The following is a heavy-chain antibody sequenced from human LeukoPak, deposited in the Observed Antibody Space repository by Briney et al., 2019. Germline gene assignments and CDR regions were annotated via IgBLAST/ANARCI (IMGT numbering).Heavy chain of an antibody. CDR3: ARVGNGGDHPGAFDI. CDR1: GFTFNNYN. D-gene: IGHD2-21*02. J-gene: IGHJ3*02. V-gene: IGHV3-21*01. Sequence: PGGSLRLSCAASGFTFNNYNMNWVRQAPGKALEWVSSITSSSTYIFYADSVKGRFTISRDNAKSSLYLQMNSLRAEDTAVYYCARVGNGGDHPGAFDIWGQGTMVTVSS. CDR2: ITSSSTYI.